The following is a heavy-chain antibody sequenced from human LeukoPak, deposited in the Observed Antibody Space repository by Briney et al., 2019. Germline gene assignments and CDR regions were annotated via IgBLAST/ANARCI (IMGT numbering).Heavy chain of an antibody. CDR1: GFTFSSYA. CDR2: ISYDGGNK. J-gene: IGHJ6*02. CDR3: ARDRTPYYDFWSGRHPPPSYGMDV. V-gene: IGHV3-30-3*01. Sequence: TGGSLRLSCAASGFTFSSYAMHWVRQAPGKGLEWVAVISYDGGNKYYADSVKGRFTISRDNSKNTLYLQMNSLRAEDTAVYYCARDRTPYYDFWSGRHPPPSYGMDVWGQGTTVTVSS. D-gene: IGHD3-3*01.